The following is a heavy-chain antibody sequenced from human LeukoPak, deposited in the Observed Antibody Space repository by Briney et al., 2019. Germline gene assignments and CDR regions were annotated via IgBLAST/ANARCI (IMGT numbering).Heavy chain of an antibody. CDR2: ISGSGGST. V-gene: IGHV3-23*01. J-gene: IGHJ5*02. D-gene: IGHD1-1*01. CDR3: ASHPKSGTTPQPVPVRFDP. Sequence: GGSLRLSCEASGFTFSSYAMSWVRQAPGKGLEWVSAISGSGGSTYYADSVKGRFTISRDNSKNTLYLQMNSLRAEDTAVYYCASHPKSGTTPQPVPVRFDPWGQGTLVTVSS. CDR1: GFTFSSYA.